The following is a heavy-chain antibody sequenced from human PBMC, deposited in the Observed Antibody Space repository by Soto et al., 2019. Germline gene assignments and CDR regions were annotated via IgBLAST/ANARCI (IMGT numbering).Heavy chain of an antibody. CDR1: GFTFSSYS. CDR3: ARDGPYDFWSGYYWSVFDY. Sequence: GGSLRLSCAASGFTFSSYSMNWVRQAPGKGLEWVSYISSSSSTIYYADSVKGRFTISRDNAKNSLYLQMNSLRAEDTAVYYSARDGPYDFWSGYYWSVFDYWGQGTLVTVSS. CDR2: ISSSSSTI. V-gene: IGHV3-48*01. D-gene: IGHD3-3*01. J-gene: IGHJ4*02.